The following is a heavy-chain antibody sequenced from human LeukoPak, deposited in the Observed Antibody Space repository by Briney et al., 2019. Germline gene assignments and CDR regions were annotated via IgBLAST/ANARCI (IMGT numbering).Heavy chain of an antibody. CDR1: GGTFSSYA. CDR3: ARSVSGGSSPYYYYYGMDV. CDR2: IIPIFGTA. J-gene: IGHJ6*02. V-gene: IGHV1-69*13. Sequence: SVKVSCKASGGTFSSYAISWVRQAPGQGLEWKGGIIPIFGTANYAQKFQGRVTITADESTSTAYMELSSLRSEDTAVYYCARSVSGGSSPYYYYYGMDVWGQGTTVTVSS. D-gene: IGHD2-15*01.